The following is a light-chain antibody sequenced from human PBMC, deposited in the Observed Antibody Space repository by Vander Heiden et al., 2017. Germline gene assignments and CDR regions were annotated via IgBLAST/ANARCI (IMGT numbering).Light chain of an antibody. CDR2: DNT. CDR1: SSNIGAGYD. V-gene: IGLV1-40*01. Sequence: QSVLTQPTSVSGAPGQEVTISCTGSSSNIGAGYDVHWYQQLPGTPPKLLIFDNTNRPSGVPDRFSGSKSGTSASLAITGLQAADEAEYYCQSSDNALKHVFGTGTRVTVL. CDR3: QSSDNALKHV. J-gene: IGLJ1*01.